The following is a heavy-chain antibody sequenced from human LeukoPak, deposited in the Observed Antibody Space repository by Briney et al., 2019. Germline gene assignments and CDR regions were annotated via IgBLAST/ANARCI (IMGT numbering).Heavy chain of an antibody. CDR2: ISSSGSTI. J-gene: IGHJ4*02. CDR3: ARVPDSSGYYIPHFDY. Sequence: PGGSLRLSCAASGFTFSSYEMKWVRQAPGKGLEWVSYISSSGSTIYYADSVKGRFTISRDNAKNSLYLQMNSLRAEDTAVYYCARVPDSSGYYIPHFDYWGQGTLVTVSS. D-gene: IGHD3-22*01. CDR1: GFTFSSYE. V-gene: IGHV3-48*03.